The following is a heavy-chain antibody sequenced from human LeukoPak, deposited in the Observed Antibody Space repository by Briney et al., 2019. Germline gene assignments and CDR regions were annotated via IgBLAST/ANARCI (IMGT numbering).Heavy chain of an antibody. CDR2: ISGSGGST. V-gene: IGHV3-23*01. CDR3: AREGSGSLDY. J-gene: IGHJ4*02. CDR1: GFILSSYS. Sequence: GGSLRLSCAASGFILSSYSMSWVRQAPGKGLEWVSAISGSGGSTYYADSVKGRFTISRDNSKSTLYLQMNSLRVEDTAVYYCAREGSGSLDYWGQGTLVTVSS. D-gene: IGHD1-26*01.